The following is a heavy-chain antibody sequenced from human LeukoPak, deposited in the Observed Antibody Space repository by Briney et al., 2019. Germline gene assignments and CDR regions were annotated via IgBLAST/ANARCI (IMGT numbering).Heavy chain of an antibody. CDR1: GYTFTGYY. CDR2: INPNSGGT. V-gene: IGHV1-2*04. CDR3: ARDQGSGWSLDY. D-gene: IGHD6-19*01. J-gene: IGHJ4*02. Sequence: ASVKVSCKASGYTFTGYYMHWVRQAPGQGLEWMGWINPNSGGTNYAQKFQGWVTMTRDTSISTACMELSRLRSDDTAVYYCARDQGSGWSLDYWGQGTLVTVSS.